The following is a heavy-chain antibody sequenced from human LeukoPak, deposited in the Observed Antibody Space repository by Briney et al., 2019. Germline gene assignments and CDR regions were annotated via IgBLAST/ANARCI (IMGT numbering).Heavy chain of an antibody. D-gene: IGHD6-13*01. J-gene: IGHJ4*02. CDR3: AREVMGIAAAWGRVY. CDR2: ISYTGSA. V-gene: IGHV4-39*07. CDR1: GGSIRNSNYF. Sequence: SETLSLTCSVSGGSIRNSNYFWAWIRQPPGKGLEWIGVISYTGSAYYNPSLKSRVTISVDTSKNQFSLKLISVTAADTAVYYCAREVMGIAAAWGRVYWGQGTLVTVSS.